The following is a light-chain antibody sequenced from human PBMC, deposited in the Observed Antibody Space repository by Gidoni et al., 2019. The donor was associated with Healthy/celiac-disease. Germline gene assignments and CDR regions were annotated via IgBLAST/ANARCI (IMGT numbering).Light chain of an antibody. CDR2: NKN. CDR3: NSRDRSGNNRDWV. V-gene: IGLV3-19*01. Sequence: SSVLSQDPALSVALGQTVRITCQGDSLSSYCASWYQQKPGEAPVLVKYNKNNRPSGSPDGFSGFSSGNTATLTITGAQAEDDDDYYGNSRDRSGNNRDWVFGGGTKLTVL. CDR1: SLSSYC. J-gene: IGLJ3*02.